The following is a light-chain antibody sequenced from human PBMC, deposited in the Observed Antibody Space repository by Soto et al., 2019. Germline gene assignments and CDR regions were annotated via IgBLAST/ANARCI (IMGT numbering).Light chain of an antibody. V-gene: IGKV1-5*03. CDR2: KAS. CDR1: QSLRNW. Sequence: DIQMTQSPSTLSASVGDRVTITCRASQSLRNWLAWYQQNPGKAPKLLMYKASSLESGVPSRFSGSGSGAEFTLTINGLQSDDFATYYCQQYDTHSWTFGQGTKVEIK. CDR3: QQYDTHSWT. J-gene: IGKJ1*01.